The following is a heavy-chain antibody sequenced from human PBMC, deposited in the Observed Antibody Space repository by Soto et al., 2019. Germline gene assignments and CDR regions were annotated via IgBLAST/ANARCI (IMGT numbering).Heavy chain of an antibody. Sequence: QVQLQESGPGLVKPSETLSLTCTVSGGSISSYYWSWIRQPPGKGLEWIGYIYYSGSTNYNPSLKSRVTISVDTSKNQFSLKLSSVTAADTAVYYCARLLGYCSSTSCYARGNWFDPWGQGTLVTVSS. V-gene: IGHV4-59*08. CDR1: GGSISSYY. CDR2: IYYSGST. CDR3: ARLLGYCSSTSCYARGNWFDP. J-gene: IGHJ5*02. D-gene: IGHD2-2*01.